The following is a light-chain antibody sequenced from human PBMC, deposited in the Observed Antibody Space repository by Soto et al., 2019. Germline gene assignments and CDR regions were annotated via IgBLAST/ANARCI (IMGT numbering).Light chain of an antibody. CDR3: QQYDTSPPMYT. Sequence: IVFTQSPGTLSLSPGERATLSCRASQSVDSTYLAWYQQKPDQSPRLLIYATSTRAAGIPDRFSGSGSGTDFTLTISRLEPDDVAVYYCQQYDTSPPMYTFGQGTKVDIK. CDR2: ATS. J-gene: IGKJ2*01. V-gene: IGKV3-20*01. CDR1: QSVDSTY.